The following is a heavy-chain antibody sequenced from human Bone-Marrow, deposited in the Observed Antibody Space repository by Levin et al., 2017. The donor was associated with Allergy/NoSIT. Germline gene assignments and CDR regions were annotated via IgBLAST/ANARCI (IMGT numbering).Heavy chain of an antibody. J-gene: IGHJ4*02. D-gene: IGHD1-1*01. Sequence: HTGGSLRLSCAASGFTVSSNYMSWVRQAPGKGLEWVSVIYSGGSTYYADSVKGRFTISRDNSKNTLYLQMNSLRAEDTAVYYCAVGTQPFFDYWGQGTLVTVSS. CDR1: GFTVSSNY. V-gene: IGHV3-53*01. CDR3: AVGTQPFFDY. CDR2: IYSGGST.